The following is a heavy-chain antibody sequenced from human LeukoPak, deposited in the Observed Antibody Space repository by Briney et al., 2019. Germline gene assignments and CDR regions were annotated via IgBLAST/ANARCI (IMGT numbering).Heavy chain of an antibody. V-gene: IGHV1-2*02. CDR3: ARGSIAAGFDP. D-gene: IGHD6-13*01. Sequence: ASVKVSCKASGYSFADYYMHWVRQAPGQGLEWMGWIKPNSGDTRSAQKFQGRVTMTRDTSISTAYMELSSLRYDDTAVYYCARGSIAAGFDPWGQGTLVTVSS. J-gene: IGHJ5*02. CDR2: IKPNSGDT. CDR1: GYSFADYY.